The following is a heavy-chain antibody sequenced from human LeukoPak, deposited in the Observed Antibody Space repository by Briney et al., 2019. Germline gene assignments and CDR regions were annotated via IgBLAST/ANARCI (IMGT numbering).Heavy chain of an antibody. CDR2: ISGSGGST. CDR1: GFTFSSYA. Sequence: GGSLRLSRAASGFTFSSYAMSWVRQAPGKGLEWVSAISGSGGSTYYADSVKGRFTISRDNSKNTLYLQTNSLRAEDTAVYYCAYLYGGGYDSWGQGTLVTVSS. D-gene: IGHD5-12*01. V-gene: IGHV3-23*01. J-gene: IGHJ4*02. CDR3: AYLYGGGYDS.